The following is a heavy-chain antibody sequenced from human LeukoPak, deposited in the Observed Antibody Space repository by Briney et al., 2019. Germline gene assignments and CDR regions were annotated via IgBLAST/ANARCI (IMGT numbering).Heavy chain of an antibody. J-gene: IGHJ3*02. V-gene: IGHV3-43*02. CDR2: ISGDGGST. CDR1: GFTFDDYA. CDR3: AKDIEYCSTTSCSLFDDAFDI. Sequence: PGGSLRLSCAASGFTFDDYAIHWVRQAPGEGLEWVSLISGDGGSTYYADSVRGRFTISRDNSKDSLYLQMNSLRTEDTALYFCAKDIEYCSTTSCSLFDDAFDIWGQGTMVTVSS. D-gene: IGHD2-2*01.